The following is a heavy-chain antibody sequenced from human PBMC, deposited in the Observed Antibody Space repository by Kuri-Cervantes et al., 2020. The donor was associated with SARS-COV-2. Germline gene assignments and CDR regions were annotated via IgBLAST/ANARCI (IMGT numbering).Heavy chain of an antibody. CDR3: ARVGGYSGYVSPYSYYFDY. CDR2: INHSGST. CDR1: GFTFSSYW. D-gene: IGHD5-12*01. J-gene: IGHJ4*02. V-gene: IGHV4-34*01. Sequence: ESLKISCAASGFTFSSYWMSWVRQAPGKGLEWIGEINHSGSTNYNPSLKSRVTISVDTSKNQFSLKLSSVTAADTAVYYCARVGGYSGYVSPYSYYFDYWGQGTLVTVSS.